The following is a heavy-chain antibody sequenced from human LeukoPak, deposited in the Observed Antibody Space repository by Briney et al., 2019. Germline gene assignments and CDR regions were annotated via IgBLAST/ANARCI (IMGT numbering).Heavy chain of an antibody. CDR1: GYTFTSYD. J-gene: IGHJ3*02. Sequence: GASVKVSGKASGYTFTSYDINWVRQATGQGLEWMGWMNPNSGNTGYAQKFQGRVTITRNTSISTAYMELSSLRSEDTAVYYCARYRTHVEWELLSDAFDIWGQGAMVTVSS. CDR2: MNPNSGNT. V-gene: IGHV1-8*03. CDR3: ARYRTHVEWELLSDAFDI. D-gene: IGHD1-26*01.